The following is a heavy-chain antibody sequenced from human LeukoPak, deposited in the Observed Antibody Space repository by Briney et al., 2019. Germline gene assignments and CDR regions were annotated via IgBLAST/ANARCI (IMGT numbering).Heavy chain of an antibody. D-gene: IGHD5-24*01. CDR1: GGAISTYY. V-gene: IGHV4-59*08. CDR2: IYYRGNT. Sequence: SETLSHTCTVSGGAISTYYWSWLRQPPGKGLEWIGYIYYRGNTNYNPSLQSPVSISVDTSKNQFSLKLTSVTAANTAVYYCVRLVGDVYNYDACDIWGQGTMVTVAS. CDR3: VRLVGDVYNYDACDI. J-gene: IGHJ3*02.